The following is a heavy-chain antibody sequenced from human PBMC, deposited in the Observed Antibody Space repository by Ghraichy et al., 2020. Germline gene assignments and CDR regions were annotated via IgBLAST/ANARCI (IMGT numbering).Heavy chain of an antibody. CDR1: RFNFSNYA. CDR3: AKLFPRTVVVPAAGMDV. Sequence: GGSLRLSCAASRFNFSNYAMTWVRQAPGKGLEWVSAISGSGGSTYYADSGKGRFTISRDNSKNTLYLQMNSLRAEDTAVYYCAKLFPRTVVVPAAGMDVWGQGTTVTVSS. V-gene: IGHV3-23*01. D-gene: IGHD2-2*01. J-gene: IGHJ6*02. CDR2: ISGSGGST.